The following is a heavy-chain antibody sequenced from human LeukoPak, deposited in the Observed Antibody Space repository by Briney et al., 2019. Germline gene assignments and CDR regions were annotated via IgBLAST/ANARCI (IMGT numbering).Heavy chain of an antibody. CDR3: ITSAYGKGY. CDR1: GFTFSSYA. V-gene: IGHV3-64*04. D-gene: IGHD1-14*01. J-gene: IGHJ4*02. Sequence: PGGSLRLSCSASGFTFSSYAMDWVRQAPGKGLEYVSTISSNGGSTYYADSVKGRFTISRDDSKNTLYLQMNSLKTEDTAVYYCITSAYGKGYWGQGTLVTVSS. CDR2: ISSNGGST.